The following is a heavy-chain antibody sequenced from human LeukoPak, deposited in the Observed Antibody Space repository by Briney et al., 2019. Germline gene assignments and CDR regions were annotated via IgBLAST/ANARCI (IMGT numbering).Heavy chain of an antibody. D-gene: IGHD2-15*01. V-gene: IGHV3-30*02. CDR1: GFIFSSYA. Sequence: GGSLTLSCAASGFIFSSYAMHWVRQAPGKGLEWVAFIRYDGNNRYYADSVKGRFTISRDSSKNTLYLQMNSLRVEDTALYYCAKDQVVPNYYYMDVWGKGTTVTVSS. CDR3: AKDQVVPNYYYMDV. J-gene: IGHJ6*03. CDR2: IRYDGNNR.